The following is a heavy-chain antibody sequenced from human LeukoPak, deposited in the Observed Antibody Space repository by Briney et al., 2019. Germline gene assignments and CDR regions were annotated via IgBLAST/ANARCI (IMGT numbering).Heavy chain of an antibody. CDR2: ISGSGGSS. Sequence: SGGSPRLSCAASGFTFSSYARSWVRQAPGNGLEGVSAISGSGGSSDYADSVKGRFTMSRDNSKNKLYLQMNSMRAEDTAVYYCAKAPTDCSSTSCYRYYFDYWGQGTLVTVSS. D-gene: IGHD2-2*01. CDR3: AKAPTDCSSTSCYRYYFDY. CDR1: GFTFSSYA. V-gene: IGHV3-23*01. J-gene: IGHJ4*02.